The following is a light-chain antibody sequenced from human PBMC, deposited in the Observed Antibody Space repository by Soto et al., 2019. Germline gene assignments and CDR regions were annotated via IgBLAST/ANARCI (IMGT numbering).Light chain of an antibody. Sequence: DIQMTQSPSSLSASIGDRVTITCQASQDISNYLNWYQQKPGKTPKLLISDTSNLETGLPSRFSGGVSGTSYVITISGLQPEDIATYYCQQYANLPWTFGRGTKVEVK. CDR1: QDISNY. CDR2: DTS. J-gene: IGKJ1*01. V-gene: IGKV1-33*01. CDR3: QQYANLPWT.